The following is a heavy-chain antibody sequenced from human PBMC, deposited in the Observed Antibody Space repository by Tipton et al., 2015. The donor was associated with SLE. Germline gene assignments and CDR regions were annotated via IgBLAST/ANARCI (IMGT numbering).Heavy chain of an antibody. CDR3: ARDPESYTIFGVVKVGYFDY. Sequence: SLRLSCAASGFTFSSNWMHWVRQAPGKGLVWVSCINSDGSQTSYADSVKGRFTISRDNAKNTLYLQMNSLRAEDTAVYYCARDPESYTIFGVVKVGYFDYWGQGTLVTVSS. CDR2: INSDGSQT. V-gene: IGHV3-74*01. J-gene: IGHJ4*02. CDR1: GFTFSSNW. D-gene: IGHD3-3*01.